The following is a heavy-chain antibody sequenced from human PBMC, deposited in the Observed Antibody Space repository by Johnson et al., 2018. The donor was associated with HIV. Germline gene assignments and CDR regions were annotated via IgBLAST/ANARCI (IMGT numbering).Heavy chain of an antibody. J-gene: IGHJ3*02. CDR1: GFTFSDYY. D-gene: IGHD6-19*01. V-gene: IGHV3-15*01. CDR3: NTDLAVVGSGAFDI. CDR2: IKRKIDGGTT. Sequence: VQLVESGGGLVKPGGSLRLSCAASGFTFSDYYMSWIRQTPGKGLEWVGRIKRKIDGGTTDYAATVKGRFTISRDDSKNSLYLQMNRLKIEDTAVYYCNTDLAVVGSGAFDIWGQGTMVTVSS.